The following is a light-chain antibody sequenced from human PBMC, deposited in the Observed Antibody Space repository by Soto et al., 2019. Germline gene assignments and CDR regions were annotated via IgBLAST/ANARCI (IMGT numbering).Light chain of an antibody. Sequence: DIQMTQSASTLSATVGDRATITCRASQNISICLAWYQQRPGRAPSLLIYDSSSLESGVPSTFSGSGSGTEFSLTISSLRPDDFATYYCQHYHSFSFTFGQGTRLEIK. CDR2: DSS. J-gene: IGKJ5*01. CDR3: QHYHSFSFT. V-gene: IGKV1-5*01. CDR1: QNISIC.